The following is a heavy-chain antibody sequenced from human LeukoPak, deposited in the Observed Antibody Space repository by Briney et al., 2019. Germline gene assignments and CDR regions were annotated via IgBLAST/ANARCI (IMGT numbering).Heavy chain of an antibody. V-gene: IGHV3-21*01. CDR3: ASVGYSSSSGLDP. J-gene: IGHJ5*02. CDR2: ISSSSSYI. D-gene: IGHD6-13*01. CDR1: GFTFSSYS. Sequence: PGGSLRLSCAASGFTFSSYSMNWVRQAPGKGLEGVSSISSSSSYIYYADSVKGRFTISRDNAKNSLYLQMNSLRAEDTAVYYCASVGYSSSSGLDPWGQGTLVTVSS.